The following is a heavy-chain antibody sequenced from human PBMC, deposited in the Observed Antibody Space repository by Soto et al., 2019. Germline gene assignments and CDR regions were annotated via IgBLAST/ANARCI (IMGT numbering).Heavy chain of an antibody. CDR1: GGSFSGYY. D-gene: IGHD5-18*01. CDR2: INHSGST. J-gene: IGHJ4*02. Sequence: ASETLSLTCAVYGGSFSGYYWSWIRQPPGKGLEWIGEINHSGSTNYNPSLKSRVTISVDTSKNQFSLKLSSVTAADTAVYYCARDGYSYGFNDYWGQGTLVTVSS. V-gene: IGHV4-34*01. CDR3: ARDGYSYGFNDY.